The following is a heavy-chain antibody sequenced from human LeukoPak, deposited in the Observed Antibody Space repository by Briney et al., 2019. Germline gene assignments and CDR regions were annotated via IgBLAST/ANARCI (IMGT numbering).Heavy chain of an antibody. CDR2: IFYGGST. D-gene: IGHD6-13*01. CDR1: GGSISSSSYY. J-gene: IGHJ4*02. Sequence: KPSETLSLTCTVSGGSISSSSYYWGWIRQPPGKGLEWIGSIFYGGSTYYNPSLKSRVTISVDTSKNQFSLKLSSVTAADTAVYYCARDFFHSGSSLGYWGQGTLVTVSS. CDR3: ARDFFHSGSSLGY. V-gene: IGHV4-39*07.